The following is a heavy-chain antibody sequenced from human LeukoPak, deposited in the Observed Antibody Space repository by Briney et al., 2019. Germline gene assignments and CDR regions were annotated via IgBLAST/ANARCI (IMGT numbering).Heavy chain of an antibody. V-gene: IGHV1-69*05. CDR1: GGTFSSYA. CDR2: IIPIFGTA. J-gene: IGHJ3*02. Sequence: SVKVSCKASGGTFSSYAISWVRQAPGQGLEWMGGIIPIFGTANYAQKFQGRVTITTDESTSTAYMELSSLRSEDTAVYYCARNSGSYPSMGAFDIWGQGTMVTVSS. D-gene: IGHD1-26*01. CDR3: ARNSGSYPSMGAFDI.